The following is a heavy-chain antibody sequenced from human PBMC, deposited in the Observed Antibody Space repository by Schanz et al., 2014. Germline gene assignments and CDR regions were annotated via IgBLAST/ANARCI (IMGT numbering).Heavy chain of an antibody. CDR1: GGSFSGYW. CDR3: ATWSGTRRFHN. D-gene: IGHD1-7*01. CDR2: VNHGGHT. J-gene: IGHJ4*02. Sequence: QVQLQQWGAGLLKPSETLSLTCAFSGGSFSGYWWTWVRQSPGKGLEWIGEVNHGGHTNYNPSLKGRVTVSVDRSKKQFPLRLSSVTAADTAAYYCATWSGTRRFHNWGQGTLVTVSS. V-gene: IGHV4-34*01.